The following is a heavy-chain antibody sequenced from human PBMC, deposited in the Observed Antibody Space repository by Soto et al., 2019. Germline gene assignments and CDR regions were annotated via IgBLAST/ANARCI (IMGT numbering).Heavy chain of an antibody. J-gene: IGHJ3*02. CDR1: GGSISSGGYY. CDR3: AREFIYYDILTGYYTPRAFDI. D-gene: IGHD3-9*01. Sequence: TLSLTXTVSGGSISSGGYYWSWIRQHPGKGLEWTGYIYYSGSTYYNPSLKSRVTISVDTSKNQFSLKLSSVTAADTAVYYCAREFIYYDILTGYYTPRAFDIWGQGTMVTVSS. V-gene: IGHV4-31*02. CDR2: IYYSGST.